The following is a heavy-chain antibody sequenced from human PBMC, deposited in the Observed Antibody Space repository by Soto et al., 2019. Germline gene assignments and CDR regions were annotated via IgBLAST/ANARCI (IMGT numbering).Heavy chain of an antibody. Sequence: SETPFLTCTVSGASIRSHYWSWIRQPPGKGLEWIGYIYYSGSTNYNPSLESRVTMSADTSKNQFSLKVTSVTAADTAVYYCARTHSSTASGPYFDYWGQGTLVTVSS. CDR1: GASIRSHY. CDR3: ARTHSSTASGPYFDY. D-gene: IGHD6-13*01. CDR2: IYYSGST. J-gene: IGHJ4*02. V-gene: IGHV4-59*08.